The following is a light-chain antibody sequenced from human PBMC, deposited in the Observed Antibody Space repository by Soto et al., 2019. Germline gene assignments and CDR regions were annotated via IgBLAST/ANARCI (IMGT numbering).Light chain of an antibody. CDR2: KAS. V-gene: IGKV1-5*03. CDR3: QQYKAYPYT. J-gene: IGKJ2*01. CDR1: QSINIW. Sequence: DIQMTQSPSTLSASVGDRVTITCRASQSINIWLAWYQQKPGKAPKLLIYKASSLEGGVPSRFSASGSGTEFTLTISSLQPDDCATYYCQQYKAYPYTFGQGTKLEIK.